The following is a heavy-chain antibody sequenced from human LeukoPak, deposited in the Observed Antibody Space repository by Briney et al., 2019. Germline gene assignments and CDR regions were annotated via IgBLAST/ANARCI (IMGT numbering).Heavy chain of an antibody. V-gene: IGHV4-59*01. CDR1: GGSISSYY. CDR3: ARGQRIAALAIDY. D-gene: IGHD6-6*01. Sequence: KPSETLSLTCTVSGGSISSYYWSWIRQPPGKGLEWIGYIYYSGSTNYNPSLKSRVTISVDTSKNQFSLKLSSATAADTAVYYCARGQRIAALAIDYWGQGTLVTVSS. CDR2: IYYSGST. J-gene: IGHJ4*02.